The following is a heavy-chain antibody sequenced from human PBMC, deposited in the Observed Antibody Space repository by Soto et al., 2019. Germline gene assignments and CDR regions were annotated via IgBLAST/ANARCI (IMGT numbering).Heavy chain of an antibody. CDR3: ATAPETFCPAGYYVNWLDP. CDR1: GACFTDGSLF. Sequence: SETLSLTCTVSGACFTDGSLFWVWIRQSPGNGVQWIGSTYIGGMTYYNPSRRSRVTISVDTSKSQFSLRLNSVPAEDTAVYHCATAPETFCPAGYYVNWLDPWGHGTLVTVSS. D-gene: IGHD3-22*01. CDR2: TYIGGMT. V-gene: IGHV4-39*01. J-gene: IGHJ5*02.